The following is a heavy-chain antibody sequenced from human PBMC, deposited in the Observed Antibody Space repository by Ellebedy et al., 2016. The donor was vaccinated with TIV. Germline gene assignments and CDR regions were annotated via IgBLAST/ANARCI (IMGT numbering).Heavy chain of an antibody. CDR1: GFTFSSYA. D-gene: IGHD1-1*01. J-gene: IGHJ6*02. V-gene: IGHV3-23*01. CDR2: ISNTGSRT. CDR3: AKDQDWNDAYYGMDV. Sequence: GESLKISCAASGFTFSSYAMSWVRQAPGKGLEWVSTISNTGSRTYYADSVKGRFTVSRDNSKNTLYLQMNSLRAEDTAVYYCAKDQDWNDAYYGMDVWGQGTTVTVSS.